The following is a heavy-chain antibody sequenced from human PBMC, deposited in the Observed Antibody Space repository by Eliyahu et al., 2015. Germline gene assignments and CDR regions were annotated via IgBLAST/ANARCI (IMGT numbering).Heavy chain of an antibody. CDR3: VLEGGSSGPRWFDP. V-gene: IGHV1-69*01. Sequence: QVQLVQSGAEVKKPESSVKVSCKASGGTFGSHTISWVRQAPGQGXEWVGGVIPIFGTGNYAQKFQGRVTITADESTSTAYMELRSLRYEDTAVYYCVLEGGSSGPRWFDPWGQGTLVTVSS. J-gene: IGHJ5*02. CDR1: GGTFGSHT. CDR2: VIPIFGTG. D-gene: IGHD6-19*01.